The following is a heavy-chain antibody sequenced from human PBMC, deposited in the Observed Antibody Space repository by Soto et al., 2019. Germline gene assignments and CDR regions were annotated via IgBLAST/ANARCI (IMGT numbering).Heavy chain of an antibody. CDR2: IYHGGST. CDR1: GGSISSTHW. CDR3: ARGRTGPTLGWYFEL. J-gene: IGHJ2*01. Sequence: QVQLQESGPGLVKPSGTLSLTCAVSGGSISSTHWWSWVRQPPGKGLQWIGEIYHGGSTNYNPSLKSRVTLSVDKSKNQFSLKLSSVTAADTAVYYCARGRTGPTLGWYFELWARGTLVTVSS. D-gene: IGHD3-16*01. V-gene: IGHV4-4*02.